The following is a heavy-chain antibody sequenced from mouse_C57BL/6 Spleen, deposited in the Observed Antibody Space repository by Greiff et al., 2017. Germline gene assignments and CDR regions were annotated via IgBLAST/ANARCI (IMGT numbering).Heavy chain of an antibody. J-gene: IGHJ1*03. CDR1: GFTFSSYA. D-gene: IGHD2-5*01. V-gene: IGHV5-4*01. CDR2: ISDGGSYT. Sequence: EVKLMESGGGLVKPGGSLKLSCAASGFTFSSYAMSWVRQTPEKRLEWVATISDGGSYTYYPDNVKGRFTISRDNAKNNLYLQMSHLKSEDTAMYYCAREGLIGTTRWWYFDVWGTGTTVTVSS. CDR3: AREGLIGTTRWWYFDV.